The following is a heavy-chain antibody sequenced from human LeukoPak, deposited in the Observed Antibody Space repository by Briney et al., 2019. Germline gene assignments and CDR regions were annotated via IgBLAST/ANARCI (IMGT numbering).Heavy chain of an antibody. D-gene: IGHD3-22*01. CDR2: INPSGGST. Sequence: ASVKVSCKASGGTFSSYAISWVRQAPGQGLEWMGIINPSGGSTSYAQKFQGRVTMTRDTSTSTVYMELSSLRSEDTAVYYCARGNYDSSGYWYYWGQGTLVTVSS. V-gene: IGHV1-46*01. J-gene: IGHJ4*02. CDR3: ARGNYDSSGYWYY. CDR1: GGTFSSYA.